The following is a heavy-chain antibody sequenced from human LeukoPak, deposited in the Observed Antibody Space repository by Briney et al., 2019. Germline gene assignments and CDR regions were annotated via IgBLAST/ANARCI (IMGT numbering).Heavy chain of an antibody. V-gene: IGHV3-74*01. CDR1: GFTFKLYW. CDR3: ASETAAPGTSFYFGMDV. CDR2: INDDGSST. Sequence: GGSLRLSCAASGFTFKLYWMHWVRQAPGKGPVWVSRINDDGSSTSYADSVKGRFTISRDDAKNTLYLQMNSLRAEDTAVYFCASETAAPGTSFYFGMDVWGQGTTVTVSS. D-gene: IGHD6-13*01. J-gene: IGHJ6*02.